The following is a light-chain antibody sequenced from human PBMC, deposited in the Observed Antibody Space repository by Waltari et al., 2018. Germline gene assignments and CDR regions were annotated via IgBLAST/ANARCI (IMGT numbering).Light chain of an antibody. J-gene: IGLJ3*02. V-gene: IGLV3-1*01. CDR3: QAWDRGTWV. Sequence: SYQQKPGPSPGLVTYQDTKRPSGIPERFSGSSSGNTATLTIRGTQSMDEADYYCQAWDRGTWVFGGGTKLTVL. CDR2: QDT.